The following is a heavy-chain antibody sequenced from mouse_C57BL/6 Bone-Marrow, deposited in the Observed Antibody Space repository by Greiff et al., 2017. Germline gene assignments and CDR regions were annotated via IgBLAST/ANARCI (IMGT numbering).Heavy chain of an antibody. CDR2: ISDGGSYT. D-gene: IGHD1-1*01. V-gene: IGHV5-4*03. CDR1: GFTFSSYA. CDR3: ARAAVVPFDY. Sequence: DVKLVESGGGLVKPGGSLKLSCAASGFTFSSYAMSWVRQTPEKRLEWVATISDGGSYTYYPDNVKGRFTISRDNAKNNLYLQLSHLKAEDTAMYYCARAAVVPFDYWGQGTTLTGSS. J-gene: IGHJ2*01.